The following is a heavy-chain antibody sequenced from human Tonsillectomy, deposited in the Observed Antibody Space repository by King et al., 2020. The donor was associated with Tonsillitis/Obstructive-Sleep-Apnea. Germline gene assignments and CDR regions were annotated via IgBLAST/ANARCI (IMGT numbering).Heavy chain of an antibody. CDR2: ISYDGSNK. D-gene: IGHD2-2*01. CDR3: AKEGGECSSTSGYYGDD. J-gene: IGHJ4*02. CDR1: GFTFSSYG. V-gene: IGHV3-30*18. Sequence: VQLVESGGGVVQPGRSLRLSCAASGFTFSSYGMHWVRQAPGKGLEWVAVISYDGSNKYYADSVKGRFTISRDNSKNTLYLQMNSLRAEDTAVYYCAKEGGECSSTSGYYGDDGGQGTLGTVSA.